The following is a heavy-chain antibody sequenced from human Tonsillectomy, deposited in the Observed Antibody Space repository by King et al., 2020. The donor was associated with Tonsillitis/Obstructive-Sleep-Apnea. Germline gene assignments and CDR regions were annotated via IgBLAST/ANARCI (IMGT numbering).Heavy chain of an antibody. CDR3: ARVGDYTYFMDV. V-gene: IGHV4-31*03. Sequence: VQLQESGPGLVKPSQTLSLTCSVSGGSISSGDYYWSWIRQHPGKGLEWIGYIYYSGSTYYNPSLKSRVIISVDTSENQFSLKLSSVTAADTAVYYCARVGDYTYFMDVWGKGTTVTVSS. CDR1: GGSISSGDYY. CDR2: IYYSGST. J-gene: IGHJ6*03. D-gene: IGHD3-10*01.